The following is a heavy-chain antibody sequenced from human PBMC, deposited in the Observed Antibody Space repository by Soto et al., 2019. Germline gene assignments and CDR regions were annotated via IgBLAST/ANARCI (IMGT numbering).Heavy chain of an antibody. V-gene: IGHV4-39*01. J-gene: IGHJ5*02. D-gene: IGHD2-15*01. CDR2: IYYSGST. CDR3: ARTTCGDGSCYIEHWFDP. Sequence: QLQLQESGPGLVKPSETLSLTCTVSGGSISSSSYYWGWIRQPPGKGLEWIGSIYYSGSTYYNPSLKSRVTISVDTSKNQFSLKLSSVTAADTAVYYCARTTCGDGSCYIEHWFDPWGQGTLVTVSS. CDR1: GGSISSSSYY.